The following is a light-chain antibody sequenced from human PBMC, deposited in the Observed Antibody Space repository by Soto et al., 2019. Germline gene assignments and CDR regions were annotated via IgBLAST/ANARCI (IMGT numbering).Light chain of an antibody. CDR3: SAYTVSRTYV. J-gene: IGLJ1*01. CDR2: NVY. V-gene: IGLV2-14*03. Sequence: HSSLTQPASVSGCPGQSITISCTGTSSDVGAYNFVSWHQQHPGKAPKLMIYNVYDRPSGISYRFSGSKSGNTASLTISGLQGEDAADYYCSAYTVSRTYVFGTGTKVTVL. CDR1: SSDVGAYNF.